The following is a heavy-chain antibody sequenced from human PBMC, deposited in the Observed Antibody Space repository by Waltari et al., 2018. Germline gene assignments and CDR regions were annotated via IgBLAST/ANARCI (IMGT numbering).Heavy chain of an antibody. V-gene: IGHV3-73*02. D-gene: IGHD3-10*01. Sequence: EVQLVESGGGLVQPGGSLKLSCAASGFTFSGSAMHWVRQASGKGLEWVGRIRSKANSYATAYAASVKGRFTISRDDSKNTAYLQMNSLKTEDTAVYYCTRDPGYGSGSYYYYNWFDPWGQGTLVTVSS. CDR3: TRDPGYGSGSYYYYNWFDP. CDR1: GFTFSGSA. CDR2: IRSKANSYAT. J-gene: IGHJ5*02.